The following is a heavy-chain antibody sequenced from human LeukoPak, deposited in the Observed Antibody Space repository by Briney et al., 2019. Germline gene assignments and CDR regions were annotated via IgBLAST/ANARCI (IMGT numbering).Heavy chain of an antibody. J-gene: IGHJ4*02. V-gene: IGHV3-30*18. D-gene: IGHD2-8*01. CDR3: AKEEVGDCTNGVCSVYFDY. Sequence: PGGSLRLSCAASGFTFSSYGMHWVRQAPGKGLEWVAVISYDGSNKYYGDSVKGRFTISRDNSKNTLYLQMNSLRAEDTAVYYCAKEEVGDCTNGVCSVYFDYWGQGTLVTVSS. CDR1: GFTFSSYG. CDR2: ISYDGSNK.